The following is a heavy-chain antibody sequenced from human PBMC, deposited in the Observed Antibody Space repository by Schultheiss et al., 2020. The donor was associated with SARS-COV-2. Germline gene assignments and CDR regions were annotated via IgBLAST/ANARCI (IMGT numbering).Heavy chain of an antibody. CDR1: GYTLTELS. CDR3: ARDRYSWGSYYIMTYYFDY. D-gene: IGHD1-26*01. CDR2: FDPEDGET. Sequence: ASVKVSCKVSGYTLTELSMHWVRQAPGKGLEWMGGFDPEDGETIYAQKLQGRVTMTTDTSTSTAYMELRSPRSDDTAVYYCARDRYSWGSYYIMTYYFDYWGQGTLVTVSS. J-gene: IGHJ4*02. V-gene: IGHV1-24*01.